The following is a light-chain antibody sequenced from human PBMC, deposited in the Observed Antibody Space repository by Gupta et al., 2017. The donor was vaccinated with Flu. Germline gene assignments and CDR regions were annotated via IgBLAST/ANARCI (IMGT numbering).Light chain of an antibody. V-gene: IGKV1-39*01. CDR1: QSISSY. CDR2: AAS. Sequence: DIQMTQSPSSLSASVGDRVTITCRASQSISSYLNWYQQKPGKAPKLLIYAASRVQSGVPSRFSGSGSGTDFTLTISRRQPEDYATYYCQQRDSTPVTFGPGTKVDIK. J-gene: IGKJ3*01. CDR3: QQRDSTPVT.